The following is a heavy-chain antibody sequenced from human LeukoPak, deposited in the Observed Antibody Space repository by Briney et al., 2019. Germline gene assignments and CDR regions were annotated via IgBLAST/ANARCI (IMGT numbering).Heavy chain of an antibody. J-gene: IGHJ4*02. V-gene: IGHV3-64D*06. Sequence: GGSLRLSCSASGFTFSSYGMHWVRQAPGKGLEYVSAITNNGGSTYYADSVKGRSTISRDNSKNTLYLQMSSLRAEDTAVYYCVKVYHYDSSVYYYDYWGQGTLVTVSS. D-gene: IGHD3-22*01. CDR2: ITNNGGST. CDR1: GFTFSSYG. CDR3: VKVYHYDSSVYYYDY.